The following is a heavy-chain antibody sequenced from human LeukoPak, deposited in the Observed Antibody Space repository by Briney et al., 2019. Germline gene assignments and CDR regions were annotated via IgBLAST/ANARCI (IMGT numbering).Heavy chain of an antibody. J-gene: IGHJ5*02. Sequence: ASVKVSCKASGYTFTSYGISWVRQAPGQGLEWMGWISAYNGNTNYAQKLQGRVTMTTDTSTSTAYMELRSLRSDDTAVYYCARGLWYYYGSGSIQYGWFDPWGQGTLVTVSS. D-gene: IGHD3-10*01. CDR2: ISAYNGNT. CDR1: GYTFTSYG. CDR3: ARGLWYYYGSGSIQYGWFDP. V-gene: IGHV1-18*01.